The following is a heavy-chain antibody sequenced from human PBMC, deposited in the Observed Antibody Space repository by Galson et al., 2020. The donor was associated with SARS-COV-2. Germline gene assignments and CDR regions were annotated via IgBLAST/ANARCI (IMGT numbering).Heavy chain of an antibody. CDR3: ARGLQGVHTAMGTYYYYYGMDV. J-gene: IGHJ6*02. V-gene: IGHV4-34*01. Sequence: ETSETLSLTCAVYGGSFTGYSWSWIRQPPGKGLAWIGEINHSGSTTYNPSLKIRVTISVDTSKNQFSLKLSSVTAADTAVYYCARGLQGVHTAMGTYYYYYGMDVWGQGTTVTVSS. D-gene: IGHD5-18*01. CDR2: INHSGST. CDR1: GGSFTGYS.